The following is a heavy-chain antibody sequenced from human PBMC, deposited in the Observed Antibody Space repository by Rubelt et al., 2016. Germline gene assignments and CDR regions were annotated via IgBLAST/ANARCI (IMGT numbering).Heavy chain of an antibody. Sequence: GIYYSGSTYYNPSLKSRVTISVDTSKNQFSLKLSSATAADTAVYYCARETVAGTGWFDPWGQGTLVTVSS. J-gene: IGHJ5*02. CDR3: ARETVAGTGWFDP. CDR2: IYYSGST. V-gene: IGHV4-39*07. D-gene: IGHD6-19*01.